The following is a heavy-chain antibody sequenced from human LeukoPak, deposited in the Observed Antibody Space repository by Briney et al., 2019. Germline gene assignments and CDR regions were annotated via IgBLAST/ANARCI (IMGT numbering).Heavy chain of an antibody. CDR1: GFTLGSLA. J-gene: IGHJ4*02. Sequence: GGSLRLSCAASGFTLGSLAMHWVRQAPGKGLEWVAYIWYDGNNKHYGDSVKGRFTIARDSSKNTLYLDMSNLRSEDTAVYYCVKDFWLDQGDWGGQGTLVTVSS. D-gene: IGHD2-21*02. CDR2: IWYDGNNK. CDR3: VKDFWLDQGDW. V-gene: IGHV3-33*03.